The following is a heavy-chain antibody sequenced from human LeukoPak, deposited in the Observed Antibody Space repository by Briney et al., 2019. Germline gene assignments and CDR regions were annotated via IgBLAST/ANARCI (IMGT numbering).Heavy chain of an antibody. Sequence: SETLSLTCTVSGYSISSGYYWGWIRQPPGKGLERIGSIYHSGSTYYNPSLKSRVTISVDTSKNQFSLKLNSVTAADTAVYYCARDELLWFGELIVWGQGTLVTVSS. CDR1: GYSISSGYY. D-gene: IGHD3-10*01. CDR2: IYHSGST. V-gene: IGHV4-38-2*02. CDR3: ARDELLWFGELIV. J-gene: IGHJ4*02.